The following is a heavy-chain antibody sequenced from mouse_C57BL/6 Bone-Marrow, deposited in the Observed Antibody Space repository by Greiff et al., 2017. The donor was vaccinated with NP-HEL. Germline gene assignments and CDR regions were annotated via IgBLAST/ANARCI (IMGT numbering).Heavy chain of an antibody. J-gene: IGHJ4*01. CDR2: INPNYGTT. D-gene: IGHD2-1*01. Sequence: LVESGPELVKPGASVKISCKASGYSFTDYNMNWVKQSNGKSLEWIGVINPNYGTTSYNQKFKGKATLTVDQSSSTAYMQLNSLTSEDSAVYYCARLIYYGNYDAMDYWGQGTSVTVSS. CDR1: GYSFTDYN. V-gene: IGHV1-39*01. CDR3: ARLIYYGNYDAMDY.